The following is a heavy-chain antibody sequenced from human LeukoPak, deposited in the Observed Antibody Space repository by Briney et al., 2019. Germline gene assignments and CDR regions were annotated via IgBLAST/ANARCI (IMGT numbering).Heavy chain of an antibody. CDR3: ARCPAGPPYWYFDL. Sequence: SQTLSLTCAISGDSVSSNSAAWNWIRQSPSRGLEWLGRTYYRSKWYNDYAVSVKSRITINPDTSKNQFSLKLNSVTAADTAVYFCARCPAGPPYWYFDLWGRGTLVTVSS. CDR2: TYYRSKWYN. CDR1: GDSVSSNSAA. D-gene: IGHD2-2*01. V-gene: IGHV6-1*01. J-gene: IGHJ2*01.